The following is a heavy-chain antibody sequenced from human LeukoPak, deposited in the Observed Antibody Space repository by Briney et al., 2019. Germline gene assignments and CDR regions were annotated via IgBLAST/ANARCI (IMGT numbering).Heavy chain of an antibody. CDR1: GGSISSGGYY. D-gene: IGHD2-2*01. CDR2: IYYSGST. V-gene: IGHV4-31*03. Sequence: PSETLSLTCTVSGGSISSGGYYWSWIRQHPGKGLEWIGYIYYSGSTYYNPSLKSRVTISVDTSKNQFSLKLSSVTAADTAVYYCARERYCSSTSCYPVNWFDPWGQGTLVTVSS. J-gene: IGHJ5*02. CDR3: ARERYCSSTSCYPVNWFDP.